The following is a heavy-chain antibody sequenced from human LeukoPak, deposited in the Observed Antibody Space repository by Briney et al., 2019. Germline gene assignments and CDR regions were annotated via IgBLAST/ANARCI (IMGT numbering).Heavy chain of an antibody. CDR3: ARGSWDSSSWLYCYYGMDV. D-gene: IGHD6-13*01. Sequence: GGSLRLSCAASGFTFSDYYMSWIRQAPGKGLEWVSYISSSGSTIYYADSVKGRFTISRDNAKNSLYLQMNSLRAEDTAVYYCARGSWDSSSWLYCYYGMDVWGQGTTVTVSS. J-gene: IGHJ6*02. CDR1: GFTFSDYY. CDR2: ISSSGSTI. V-gene: IGHV3-11*04.